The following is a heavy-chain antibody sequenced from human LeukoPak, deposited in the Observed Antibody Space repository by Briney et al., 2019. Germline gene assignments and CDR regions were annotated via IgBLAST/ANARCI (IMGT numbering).Heavy chain of an antibody. CDR2: INPNNGGT. CDR1: GYGFTGYY. V-gene: IGHV1-2*02. D-gene: IGHD6-6*01. CDR3: ARYSNSGGDN. J-gene: IGHJ4*02. Sequence: GASVKVSCKASGYGFTGYYIHWVRQAPGQGLEWMGWINPNNGGTNQVLKFQGRVTMTRDTSINTAYMELSSLRSDDTAVYYCARYSNSGGDNWGQGTLVTVSS.